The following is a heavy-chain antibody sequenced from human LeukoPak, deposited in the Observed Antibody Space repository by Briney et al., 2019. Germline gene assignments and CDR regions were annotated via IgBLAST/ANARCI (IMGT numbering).Heavy chain of an antibody. D-gene: IGHD6-13*01. CDR1: GGTFSNYA. CDR3: AREGGWSSSWTVGFDP. CDR2: IIPIFGTA. Sequence: GASVKVSCKASGGTFSNYAISWVRQAPGQGLEWMGRIIPIFGTANYAQKFQGRVTITTDESTSTAYMELSSLRSEDTAVYYCAREGGWSSSWTVGFDPWGQGTLVTVSS. J-gene: IGHJ5*02. V-gene: IGHV1-69*05.